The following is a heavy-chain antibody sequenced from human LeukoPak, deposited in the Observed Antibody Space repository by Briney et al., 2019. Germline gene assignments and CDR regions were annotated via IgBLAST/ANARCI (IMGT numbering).Heavy chain of an antibody. Sequence: GGSLRLSCAASGFTFSSYSMNWVRQAPGKGLEWVSSISSSSYIYYADSVKGRFTISRDNAKNSLYLQMNSLRAEDTAVYYCARDGGHDYGDLSDYWGQGTLVTVSS. J-gene: IGHJ4*02. CDR3: ARDGGHDYGDLSDY. D-gene: IGHD4-17*01. CDR2: ISSSSYI. CDR1: GFTFSSYS. V-gene: IGHV3-21*01.